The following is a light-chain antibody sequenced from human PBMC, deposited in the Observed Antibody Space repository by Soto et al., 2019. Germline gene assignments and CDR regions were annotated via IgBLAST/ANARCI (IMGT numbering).Light chain of an antibody. CDR2: AAS. Sequence: DIQMTQSPSSLYASVGDRVTITCRASQSISSYLSWYQHKPGKAPKLLIFAASSLQSGVPSRFSGSGSGTDFTLTVSNLQPEDFATYYCQQSYTSRITFGLGTRLEIK. V-gene: IGKV1-39*01. CDR3: QQSYTSRIT. J-gene: IGKJ5*01. CDR1: QSISSY.